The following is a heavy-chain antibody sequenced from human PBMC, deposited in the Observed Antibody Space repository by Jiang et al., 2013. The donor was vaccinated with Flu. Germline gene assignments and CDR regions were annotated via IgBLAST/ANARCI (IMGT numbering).Heavy chain of an antibody. CDR3: AHWGASISSLDY. Sequence: KPTQTLTLTCTFSGFSLSTSGVGVAWIRQPPGKALEWLAFIYWNDDNRYTSSLRNRLTITKDISKNQVVLTVTNMDPVDSATYYCAHWGASISSLDYWGQGTLVTVSS. CDR1: GFSLSTSGVG. J-gene: IGHJ4*02. V-gene: IGHV2-5*01. CDR2: IYWNDDN. D-gene: IGHD6-13*01.